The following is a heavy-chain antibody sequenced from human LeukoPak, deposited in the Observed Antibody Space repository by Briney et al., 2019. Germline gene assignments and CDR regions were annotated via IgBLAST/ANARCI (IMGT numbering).Heavy chain of an antibody. CDR3: VSLSGSYSYYFDY. D-gene: IGHD1-26*01. V-gene: IGHV1-2*02. Sequence: ASVKVSCKASGYTFTGYYMHWVRQAPGQGLEWMGWINPNSGGTNYAQKFQGRVTMTRDTSISTAYMELSRLRSDDTAVYYCVSLSGSYSYYFDYWGQGTLVTVSS. CDR2: INPNSGGT. CDR1: GYTFTGYY. J-gene: IGHJ4*02.